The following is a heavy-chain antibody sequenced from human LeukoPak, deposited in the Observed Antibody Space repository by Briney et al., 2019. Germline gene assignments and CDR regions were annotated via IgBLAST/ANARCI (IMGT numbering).Heavy chain of an antibody. CDR1: GFTFSSYG. Sequence: GRSLRLSCAASGFTFSSYGMHWVRQAPGKGLEWVAVIWYDGSNKYYADSVKGRFTISRDNSKSTLYLQMNSRRAEDTAVYYCARTGAVAVFIYYWGQETLVTVSS. D-gene: IGHD6-19*01. V-gene: IGHV3-33*01. J-gene: IGHJ4*02. CDR3: ARTGAVAVFIYY. CDR2: IWYDGSNK.